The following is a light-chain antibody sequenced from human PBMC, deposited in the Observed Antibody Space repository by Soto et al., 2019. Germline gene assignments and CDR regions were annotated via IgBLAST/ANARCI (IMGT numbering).Light chain of an antibody. CDR2: EAT. V-gene: IGLV2-23*01. Sequence: QSVLTQPASVSGSPGQSIAISCTGTSSDVGSSNLVSWYQQKPGKAPKLMIYEATKRPSGVSDRFSGSKSGNTASLTISGLQAEDEAAYYCCFYTRSDVVLGGGTKLTVL. CDR3: CFYTRSDVV. CDR1: SSDVGSSNL. J-gene: IGLJ2*01.